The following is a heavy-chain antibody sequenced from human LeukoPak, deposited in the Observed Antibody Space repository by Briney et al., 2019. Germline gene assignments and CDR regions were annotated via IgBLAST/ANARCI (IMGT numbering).Heavy chain of an antibody. Sequence: SETLSLTCSVSDCSINSYYWNWIRRPPGKGLEWIGYIYYNGNTNYSPSLKSRVTMSVDTSKNLFSLKVSSVTAADTAVYYCARGRSNYYGMDVRGQGTTVTVSS. CDR3: ARGRSNYYGMDV. D-gene: IGHD1-26*01. CDR1: DCSINSYY. J-gene: IGHJ6*02. CDR2: IYYNGNT. V-gene: IGHV4-59*01.